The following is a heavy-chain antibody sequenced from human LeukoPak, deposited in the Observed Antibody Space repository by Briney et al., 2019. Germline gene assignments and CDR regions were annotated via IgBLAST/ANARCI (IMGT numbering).Heavy chain of an antibody. CDR1: GDSISSGSHW. J-gene: IGHJ4*02. CDR3: ARLTSALFHN. D-gene: IGHD4/OR15-4a*01. CDR2: IYYTGST. Sequence: SETLSLTCTVSGDSISSGSHWWGWIRQPPGKGLEWIGSIYYTGSTQSNPSLTGRVPITLDTSKNQFSLKLSSVTAADTAVYYCARLTSALFHNWGRGTLVTVSS. V-gene: IGHV4-39*07.